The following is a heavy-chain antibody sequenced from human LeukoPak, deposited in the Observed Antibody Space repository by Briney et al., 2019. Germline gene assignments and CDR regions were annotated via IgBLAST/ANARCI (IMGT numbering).Heavy chain of an antibody. D-gene: IGHD2-21*02. J-gene: IGHJ4*02. CDR1: GFTFSSYA. Sequence: GGSLRLSCAASGFTFSSYAMSWVRQARGKGLEWVSVISGNGGSTYYADSVKGRFTISRDNSKNTLYLQMNSLRGEDTAVYYCSKADSARGVTLKSTIDYWGQGTLVTVSS. CDR3: SKADSARGVTLKSTIDY. CDR2: ISGNGGST. V-gene: IGHV3-23*01.